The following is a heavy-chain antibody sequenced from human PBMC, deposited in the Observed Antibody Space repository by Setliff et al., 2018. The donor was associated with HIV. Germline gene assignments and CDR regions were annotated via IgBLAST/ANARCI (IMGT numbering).Heavy chain of an antibody. CDR1: GGSFSGYY. CDR2: INHSGSA. J-gene: IGHJ3*02. V-gene: IGHV4-34*01. Sequence: ETLSLTCAVYGGSFSGYYWSWIRQPPGKGLEWIGEINHSGSANYNPSLKSRVTISVDTSKNQFSLKLSSVTAADTAVYYCARVPPDAFDIWGQGTMVTVSS. CDR3: ARVPPDAFDI.